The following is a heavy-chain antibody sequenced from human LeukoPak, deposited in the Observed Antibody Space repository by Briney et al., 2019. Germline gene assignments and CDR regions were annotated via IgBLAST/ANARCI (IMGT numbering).Heavy chain of an antibody. CDR1: GATFSSYA. J-gene: IGHJ4*02. CDR2: IIPILGIA. V-gene: IGHV1-69*04. Sequence: GASVKVSCKASGATFSSYAISWLRQAPGQGLEWMGRIIPILGIANYAQKFQGRVTITADKSTSTAYMELSRLRSEDTAVYYCARDEAIKTEAAGLDYWGQGTLVTVSS. D-gene: IGHD6-13*01. CDR3: ARDEAIKTEAAGLDY.